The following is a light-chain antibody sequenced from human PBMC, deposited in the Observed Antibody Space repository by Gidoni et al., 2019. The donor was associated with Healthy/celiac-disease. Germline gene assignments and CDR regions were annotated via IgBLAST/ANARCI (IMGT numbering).Light chain of an antibody. V-gene: IGKV3-11*01. CDR3: QQRSNWPPIT. CDR1: QSVSSY. J-gene: IGKJ5*01. CDR2: DAS. Sequence: LVLSLSPATLSLSPGERATLSSRASQSVSSYLAWYQQKPGQAPRLLIYDASNRATGIPARFSGSGSGTAFTLTISSLEPEDFAVYYCQQRSNWPPITFGQGTRLEIK.